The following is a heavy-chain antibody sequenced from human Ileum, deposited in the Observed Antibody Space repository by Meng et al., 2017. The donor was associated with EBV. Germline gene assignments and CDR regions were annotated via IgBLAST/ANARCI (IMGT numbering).Heavy chain of an antibody. Sequence: QEQPVESGAEVKKPGASVKVSCKASGYSFTGHYIHWVRQAPGQGLEWVGWIYPNSGGTRYAQKFEGRVTMTRDTSITTAYMELSSLKSDDTAVYYCARDGAGGNSFDFWGQGTLVTVSS. CDR2: IYPNSGGT. CDR3: ARDGAGGNSFDF. CDR1: GYSFTGHY. J-gene: IGHJ4*02. V-gene: IGHV1-2*02. D-gene: IGHD3-16*01.